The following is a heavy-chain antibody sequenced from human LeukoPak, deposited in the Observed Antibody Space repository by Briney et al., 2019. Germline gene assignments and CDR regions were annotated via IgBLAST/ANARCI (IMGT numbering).Heavy chain of an antibody. Sequence: GGSLRLSCAASGFTFSSYSMNWVRQAPGKGLEWVSSISSSGSTIYYADSVKGRFTISRDNAKNSLCLQMNSLRAEDTAVYYCARDPSVSYYGSGSYLDYWAREPWSPSPQ. CDR2: ISSSGSTI. J-gene: IGHJ4*02. V-gene: IGHV3-48*04. CDR1: GFTFSSYS. D-gene: IGHD3-10*01. CDR3: ARDPSVSYYGSGSYLDY.